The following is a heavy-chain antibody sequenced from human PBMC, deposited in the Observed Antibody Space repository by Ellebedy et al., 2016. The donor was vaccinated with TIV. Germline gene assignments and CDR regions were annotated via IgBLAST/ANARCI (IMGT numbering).Heavy chain of an antibody. J-gene: IGHJ3*02. Sequence: MPSETLSPTCTVSGGTISRDSWSWIWQPLGSGLAWPGYVFHCGSTIYNPSLRSRVNISLDKTQNEVSLNLTSVTAADTAVYFCARSSISVFGVTDVFDIWGQGTVVTVSS. D-gene: IGHD3-3*01. CDR2: VFHCGST. V-gene: IGHV4-59*12. CDR1: GGTISRDS. CDR3: ARSSISVFGVTDVFDI.